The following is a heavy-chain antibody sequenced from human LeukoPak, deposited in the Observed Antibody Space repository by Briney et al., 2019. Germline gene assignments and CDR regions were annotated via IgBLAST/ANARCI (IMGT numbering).Heavy chain of an antibody. CDR1: GGSISSSNW. J-gene: IGHJ3*02. Sequence: KPSETLSLACAVSGGSISSSNWWSWVRQPPGKGLEWIGEIYHSGSTNYNPSLKSRVTISVDTSKNQFSLKLSSVTAADTAVYYCARGRKYYYGSGSYYNYQTLDAFDIWGQGTMVTVSS. V-gene: IGHV4-4*02. D-gene: IGHD3-10*01. CDR3: ARGRKYYYGSGSYYNYQTLDAFDI. CDR2: IYHSGST.